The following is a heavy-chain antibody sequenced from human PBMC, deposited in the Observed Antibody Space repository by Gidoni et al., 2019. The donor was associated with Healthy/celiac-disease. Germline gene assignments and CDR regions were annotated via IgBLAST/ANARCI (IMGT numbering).Heavy chain of an antibody. V-gene: IGHV4-34*01. CDR3: ARGLLTMPITG. CDR1: GGSFSGYY. CDR2: IKHSGRT. D-gene: IGHD3-10*01. J-gene: IGHJ4*02. Sequence: VQLQQWGAGLLKPSETLHLTCAVYGGSFSGYYWSWIRQTTGKGLEWIGEIKHSGRTNYNPYLKSRVTISVDTSKNQFSLTLSSVTAADTAVYYCARGLLTMPITGGGQGTLVTVSS.